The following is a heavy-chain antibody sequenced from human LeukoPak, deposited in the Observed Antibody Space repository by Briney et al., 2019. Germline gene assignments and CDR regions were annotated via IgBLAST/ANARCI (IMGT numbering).Heavy chain of an antibody. J-gene: IGHJ3*02. CDR3: ARHKQSGTYYDAFDI. V-gene: IGHV4-39*01. CDR2: IYYSGST. Sequence: PSETLSLTCTVSGGSIGSTTYYWGWIRQPPGKELECIGSIYYSGSTYYNPSLKSRVTISLDTSKNQFSLKLSSVTAADTAVYYCARHKQSGTYYDAFDIWGQGTMVTVSS. CDR1: GGSIGSTTYY. D-gene: IGHD1-26*01.